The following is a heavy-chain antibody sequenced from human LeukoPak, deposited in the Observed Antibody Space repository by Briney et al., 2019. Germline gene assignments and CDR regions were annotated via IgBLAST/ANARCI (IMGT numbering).Heavy chain of an antibody. V-gene: IGHV3-74*01. CDR2: INRDGSTT. J-gene: IGHJ3*02. Sequence: GGSLRLSCAASGFTFSNYWVHWVRQAPGKGLVWVSRINRDGSTTNYADSVKGRFTVSRDNAKNTLNLQMNSLRAEDTAVYYCAREGAAFIAVAGTGAFDIWGQGTMVTVSS. CDR1: GFTFSNYW. D-gene: IGHD6-19*01. CDR3: AREGAAFIAVAGTGAFDI.